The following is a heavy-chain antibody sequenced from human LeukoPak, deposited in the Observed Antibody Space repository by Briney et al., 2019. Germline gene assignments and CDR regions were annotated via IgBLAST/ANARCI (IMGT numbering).Heavy chain of an antibody. D-gene: IGHD6-13*01. CDR2: IYTSGST. CDR1: GGSISSYY. V-gene: IGHV4-4*07. Sequence: SETLSLACSVCGGSISSYYWSWIRQPAGKGLEWIGRIYTSGSTNYNPSLKSRVTMSVDTSKNQFSLKLSSVTAADTAVYYCARDKGIAAAGTNYYYIDVWGIGTTVTVSS. CDR3: ARDKGIAAAGTNYYYIDV. J-gene: IGHJ6*03.